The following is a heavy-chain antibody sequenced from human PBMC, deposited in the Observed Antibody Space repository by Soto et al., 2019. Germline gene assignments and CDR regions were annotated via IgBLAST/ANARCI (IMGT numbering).Heavy chain of an antibody. D-gene: IGHD2-2*01. CDR1: GDYIHVGGYY. CDR2: IYYTGKT. Sequence: SETLSLTCSVSGDYIHVGGYYWTWIRQRPGKGLEWMGYIYYTGKTYYNPSLESRLTMSVDRSKNQFSLRLTSVTAADTAVYFCGRDLTSNTNCIDPWGQGTLVTVSS. V-gene: IGHV4-30-4*01. J-gene: IGHJ5*02. CDR3: GRDLTSNTNCIDP.